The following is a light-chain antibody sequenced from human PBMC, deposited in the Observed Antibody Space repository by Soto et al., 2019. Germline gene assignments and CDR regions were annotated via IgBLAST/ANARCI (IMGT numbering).Light chain of an antibody. CDR2: AAS. V-gene: IGKV1-12*01. CDR3: QQASISQLT. Sequence: DIQMTQSPSSVSASVGDSVTITCRASQGFSSWLAWYQQKPGKAPKLLIYAASTLQSGVPSRFSGSGSGTEFTLTISSLQPEDFATYHCQQASISQLTFGGGTRVEIK. J-gene: IGKJ4*01. CDR1: QGFSSW.